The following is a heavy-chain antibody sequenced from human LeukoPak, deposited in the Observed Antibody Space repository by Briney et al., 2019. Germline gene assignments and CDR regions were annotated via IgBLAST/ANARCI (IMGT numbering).Heavy chain of an antibody. CDR2: ITTNGGST. CDR3: AKERLGYFDY. Sequence: GGSLRLSCAASGFAFSSYAMSWVRQAPGRGLEWVSAITTNGGSTYYADSVKGRFTISRDNSKNTLYLQMNSLRPEDRAVYFCAKERLGYFDYWGQGILVTVSS. CDR1: GFAFSSYA. D-gene: IGHD6-19*01. J-gene: IGHJ4*02. V-gene: IGHV3-23*01.